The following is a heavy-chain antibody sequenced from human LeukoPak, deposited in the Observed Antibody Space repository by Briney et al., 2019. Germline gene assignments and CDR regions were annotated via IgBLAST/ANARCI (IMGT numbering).Heavy chain of an antibody. J-gene: IGHJ4*02. V-gene: IGHV4-59*12. CDR3: ARGPRLATITTGGDY. CDR2: IYYSGST. D-gene: IGHD5-24*01. Sequence: PSETLSLTCTVSGGSISSYYWSWIRQPPGKGLEWIGYIYYSGSTNYNPSLKSRVTISVDTSKNQFSLKLSSVTPADTAVYYCARGPRLATITTGGDYWGQGTLVTVSS. CDR1: GGSISSYY.